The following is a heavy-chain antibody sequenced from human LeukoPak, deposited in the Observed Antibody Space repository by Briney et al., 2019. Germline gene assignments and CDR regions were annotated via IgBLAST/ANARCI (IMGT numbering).Heavy chain of an antibody. V-gene: IGHV1-46*01. CDR3: ARARYSSGWGIDF. CDR1: GYTFTSYY. J-gene: IGHJ4*02. Sequence: ASVKVSCKASGYTFTSYYMHWVRQAPGQGLEWMGIINPSGGSTNYAQKFQGRVTVTRDTSTTTVYMELNNLRSEDTAVFYCARARYSSGWGIDFWGQGTLVTVSS. D-gene: IGHD6-19*01. CDR2: INPSGGST.